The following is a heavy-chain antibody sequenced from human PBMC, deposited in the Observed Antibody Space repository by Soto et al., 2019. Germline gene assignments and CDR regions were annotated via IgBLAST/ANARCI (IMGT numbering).Heavy chain of an antibody. CDR2: IYYSGST. V-gene: IGHV4-30-4*01. Sequence: SETLSLTCTVSGGSISSGDYYWSCIRQPPGKGLEWIGYIYYSGSTYYNPSLKSRVTISVDTSKNQFSLKLSSVTAADTAVYNCARWDRTSSGYGSDYWGQGTLVTVSS. J-gene: IGHJ4*02. CDR1: GGSISSGDYY. CDR3: ARWDRTSSGYGSDY. D-gene: IGHD3-22*01.